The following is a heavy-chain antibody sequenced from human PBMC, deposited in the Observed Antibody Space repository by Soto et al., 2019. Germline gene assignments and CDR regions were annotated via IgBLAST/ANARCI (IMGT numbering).Heavy chain of an antibody. Sequence: ETLSLTCTVAGVCISSYYWSWIRQPPGKGLEWIGYIYYSGSTNYNPSLKSRVTISVDTSKNQFSLKLSSVTAADTAVYYCARDGYGDSSGYYFPNWFDPWGQGTLVTVSS. CDR1: GVCISSYY. CDR2: IYYSGST. D-gene: IGHD3-22*01. CDR3: ARDGYGDSSGYYFPNWFDP. J-gene: IGHJ5*02. V-gene: IGHV4-59*01.